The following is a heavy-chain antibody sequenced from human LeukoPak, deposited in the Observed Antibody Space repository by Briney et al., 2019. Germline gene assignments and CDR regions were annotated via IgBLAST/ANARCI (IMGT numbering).Heavy chain of an antibody. J-gene: IGHJ5*02. Sequence: SETLSLTCAVYGGSFSGYYWSWIRQPPGKGLEWIGEINHSGSTNYNPSLKSRVTISVDTSKNQFSLKLSSVTAADTAVYYCARGPLWFGELLKTGRINWFDPWDQGTLVTVSS. D-gene: IGHD3-10*01. V-gene: IGHV4-34*01. CDR2: INHSGST. CDR3: ARGPLWFGELLKTGRINWFDP. CDR1: GGSFSGYY.